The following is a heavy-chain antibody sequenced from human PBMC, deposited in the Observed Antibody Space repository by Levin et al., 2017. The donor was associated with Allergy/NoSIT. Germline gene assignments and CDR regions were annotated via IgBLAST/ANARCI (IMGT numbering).Heavy chain of an antibody. J-gene: IGHJ4*02. D-gene: IGHD6-19*01. CDR3: AREGSSGWYDWRLKLDY. CDR1: GYTFTGYY. V-gene: IGHV1-2*06. Sequence: ASVKVSCKASGYTFTGYYMHWVRQAPGQGLEWMGRINPNSGGTNYAQKFQGRVTMTRDTSISTAYMELSRLRSDDTAVYYCAREGSSGWYDWRLKLDYWGQGTLVTVSS. CDR2: INPNSGGT.